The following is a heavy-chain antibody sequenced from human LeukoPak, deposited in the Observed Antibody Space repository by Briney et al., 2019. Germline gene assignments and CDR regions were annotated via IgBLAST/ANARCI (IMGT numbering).Heavy chain of an antibody. J-gene: IGHJ3*02. CDR1: GGSISSLY. CDR3: ARVVSNGDRAAFDI. D-gene: IGHD2-8*01. V-gene: IGHV4-59*11. CDR2: LYYSGST. Sequence: PSETLSLTCTVSGGSISSLYWTWIRQPPGKGLEWIGYLYYSGSTYYNPSLKSRVTISLDTSKNQVSLKLSSVTAADTAVYYCARVVSNGDRAAFDIWGQGTMITVSS.